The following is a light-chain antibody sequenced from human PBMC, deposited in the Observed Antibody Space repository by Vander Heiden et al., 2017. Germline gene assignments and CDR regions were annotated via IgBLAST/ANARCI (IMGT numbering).Light chain of an antibody. Sequence: DIVMTQSPDSLAGSLGERATINCKSSQSVLYNSNNKNYLAWYQQRPGQPPNLLIYWASTRESGVPDRFSGSGSGTDFTLTISSLQAEDVAVYYCQQYYTFPSTFGQGTKLEIK. V-gene: IGKV4-1*01. J-gene: IGKJ2*01. CDR1: QSVLYNSNNKNY. CDR3: QQYYTFPST. CDR2: WAS.